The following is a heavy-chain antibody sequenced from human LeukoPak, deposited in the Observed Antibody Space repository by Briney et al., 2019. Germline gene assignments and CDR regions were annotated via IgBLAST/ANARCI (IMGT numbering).Heavy chain of an antibody. J-gene: IGHJ6*02. Sequence: SETLSLTCTVSGGSISSYYWSWIRQPPGKGLEWIGYIYYSGSTNYNPSLKSRVTISVDTSKNQRSLKLSSVTAADTAVYYCATPNTAPSGYGMDVWGQGTTVTVSS. CDR1: GGSISSYY. CDR3: ATPNTAPSGYGMDV. D-gene: IGHD6-19*01. V-gene: IGHV4-59*12. CDR2: IYYSGST.